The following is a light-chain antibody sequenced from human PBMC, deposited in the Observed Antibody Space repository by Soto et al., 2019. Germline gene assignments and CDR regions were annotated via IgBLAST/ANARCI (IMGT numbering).Light chain of an antibody. CDR1: QSVSSNY. J-gene: IGKJ2*01. CDR2: GAS. CDR3: QQYDSSLYT. Sequence: EIVLTQSPGTLSLSPGERATLSCRASQSVSSNYLAWYQQKRGQAPRLLIYGASTRAPGIPDRFSGSGSGTDFTLTISRLEAEDCAVYYCQQYDSSLYTFVLGTKLEI. V-gene: IGKV3-20*01.